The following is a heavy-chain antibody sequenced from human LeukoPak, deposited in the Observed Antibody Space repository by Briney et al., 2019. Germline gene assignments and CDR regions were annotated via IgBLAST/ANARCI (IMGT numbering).Heavy chain of an antibody. CDR1: GYTFTDYY. J-gene: IGHJ3*02. CDR3: TRDGAFDI. V-gene: IGHV1-2*02. Sequence: ASVKVSCKASGYTFTDYYMHWVRQAPGQGLQWMGWINPNSGVTNSAQNFRGRISMTRDTSISTAYMELSRLGSDDTAVYYCTRDGAFDIWGQGTMVTVSS. CDR2: INPNSGVT.